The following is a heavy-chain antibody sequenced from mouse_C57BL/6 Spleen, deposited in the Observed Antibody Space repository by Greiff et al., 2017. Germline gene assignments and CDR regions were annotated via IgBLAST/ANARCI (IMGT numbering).Heavy chain of an antibody. D-gene: IGHD2-1*01. CDR3: ARRGNYYYFDY. CDR1: GFNIKNTY. J-gene: IGHJ2*01. CDR2: IDPANGNT. V-gene: IGHV14-3*01. Sequence: VQLQQSVAELVRPGASVKLSCTASGFNIKNTYMHWVKQRPEQGLEWIGRIDPANGNTKYATKFPGQAAITADTSSNPAYLQLSSLTSEDTAIYCWARRGNYYYFDYGGQGTTLTVSS.